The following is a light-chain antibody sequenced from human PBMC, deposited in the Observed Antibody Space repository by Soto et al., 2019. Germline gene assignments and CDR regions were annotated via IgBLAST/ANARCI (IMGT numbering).Light chain of an antibody. V-gene: IGLV2-8*01. CDR2: EVS. Sequence: QSALTQPPSASGSPGQSVTISCTGTSSDVGGYNYVSWYQQYLGKAPKLMIYEVSKRPSGVPDRFSGSKSGNTASLTVSGLQAEDEADYYCNSYTGSNNWVFGGGTQLTVL. J-gene: IGLJ3*02. CDR1: SSDVGGYNY. CDR3: NSYTGSNNWV.